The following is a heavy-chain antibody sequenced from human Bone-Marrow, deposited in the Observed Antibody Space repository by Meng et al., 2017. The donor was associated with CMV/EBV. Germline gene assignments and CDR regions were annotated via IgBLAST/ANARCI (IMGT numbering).Heavy chain of an antibody. CDR3: AIPYYDILTGYYEGAFAI. D-gene: IGHD3-9*01. CDR1: GFTVSSNY. V-gene: IGHV3-53*05. J-gene: IGHJ3*02. CDR2: IYSGGST. Sequence: GESLKISCAASGFTVSSNYMSWVRQAPGKGLEWVSVIYSGGSTYYADSVKGRFTISRDNSKNTLYLQMNSLRAEDTAVYYCAIPYYDILTGYYEGAFAIWGQGKMVNVSS.